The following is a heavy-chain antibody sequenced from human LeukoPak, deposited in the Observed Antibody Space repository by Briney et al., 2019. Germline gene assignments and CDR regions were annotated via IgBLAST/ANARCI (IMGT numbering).Heavy chain of an antibody. Sequence: ASVKVSCKASGYTFTSYDINWVRQATGQGLEWMGWMNPNSGNTGYAQKFQGRVTMTRNTSISTAYMELSSLRSEDTAVYYCARGYIRYYDFWSGYFYYYGMDVWGQGTTVTVSS. CDR1: GYTFTSYD. V-gene: IGHV1-8*01. CDR2: MNPNSGNT. D-gene: IGHD3-3*01. CDR3: ARGYIRYYDFWSGYFYYYGMDV. J-gene: IGHJ6*02.